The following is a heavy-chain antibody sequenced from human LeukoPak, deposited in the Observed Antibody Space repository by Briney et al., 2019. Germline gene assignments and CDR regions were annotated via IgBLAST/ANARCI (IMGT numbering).Heavy chain of an antibody. CDR2: IIPILGIA. CDR3: ATPGEGTTTYFDY. V-gene: IGHV1-69*04. Sequence: SVKVSCKASGGTFSSYAISWVRQAPGQGLEWMGRIIPILGIANYAQKFQGRVTITADKSTSTAYMELSSLRSEDTAVYYCATPGEGTTTYFDYWGQGTLVTASS. J-gene: IGHJ4*02. D-gene: IGHD7-27*01. CDR1: GGTFSSYA.